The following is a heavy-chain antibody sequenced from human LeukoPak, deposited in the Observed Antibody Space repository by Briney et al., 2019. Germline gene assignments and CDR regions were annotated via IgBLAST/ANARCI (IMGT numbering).Heavy chain of an antibody. J-gene: IGHJ5*02. V-gene: IGHV6-1*01. CDR1: GESVSSNSAA. Sequence: SQTLSLTCAISGESVSSNSAAWNCIRQSPSRGLECLGRTYYRSKRYNDYAVSVKSRITIKPDTSKNQFSLQLNSVTPEDTAVYYCARGIVQLGALNWFDPWGQGTLVTVSS. D-gene: IGHD1-1*01. CDR3: ARGIVQLGALNWFDP. CDR2: TYYRSKRYN.